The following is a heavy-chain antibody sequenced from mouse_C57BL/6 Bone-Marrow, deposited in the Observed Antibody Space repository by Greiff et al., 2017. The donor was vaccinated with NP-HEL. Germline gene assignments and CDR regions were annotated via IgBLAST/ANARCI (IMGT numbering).Heavy chain of an antibody. Sequence: DVQLQESGGGLVQPKGSLKLSCAASGFSFNTYAMNWVRQAPGKGLEWVARIRSKSNNYATYYADSVKDRFTISRDDSESMLYLQMNNLKTEDTAMYYCVRHDGYGSSYDAMDYWGQGTSVTVSS. D-gene: IGHD1-1*01. CDR1: GFSFNTYA. V-gene: IGHV10-1*01. J-gene: IGHJ4*01. CDR2: IRSKSNNYAT. CDR3: VRHDGYGSSYDAMDY.